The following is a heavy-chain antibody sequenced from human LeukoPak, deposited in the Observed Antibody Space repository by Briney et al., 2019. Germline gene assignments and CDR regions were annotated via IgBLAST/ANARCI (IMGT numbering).Heavy chain of an antibody. D-gene: IGHD3-10*01. V-gene: IGHV1-69*13. J-gene: IGHJ4*02. Sequence: VKVSCKASGGTFSSYAISWVRQAPGQGLEWMGGIIPIFGTANYAQKFQGRVTITTDESTSTAYMELSSLRSEDTAVYYCARGPRWVRRVHFDYWGQGTLVTVSS. CDR2: IIPIFGTA. CDR3: ARGPRWVRRVHFDY. CDR1: GGTFSSYA.